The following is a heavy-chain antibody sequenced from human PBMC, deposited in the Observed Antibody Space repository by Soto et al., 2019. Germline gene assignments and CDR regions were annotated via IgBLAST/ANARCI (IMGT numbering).Heavy chain of an antibody. CDR2: ITESGGDT. Sequence: GGSLRLSCAASGFTFGNFVMRGVRQTPGKGLEWVSTITESGGDTYYTDSVKGRFTISRDNSKNTLYLQMTSLRAEDTALYYCTRASSDRNHMEVWGPGTTVTVSS. V-gene: IGHV3-23*01. CDR1: GFTFGNFV. CDR3: TRASSDRNHMEV. J-gene: IGHJ6*02.